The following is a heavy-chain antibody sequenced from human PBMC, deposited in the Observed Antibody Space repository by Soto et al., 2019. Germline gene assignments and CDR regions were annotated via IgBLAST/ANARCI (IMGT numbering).Heavy chain of an antibody. Sequence: GASVKVSCTASGYTFTSYARHWVRQAPGQRLEWMGWINTNTGNPTYAQGFTGRFVFSLDTSVSTAYLQICSLKAEDTAVYYCARWGYQVPQTDVWGQGTTVTVSS. CDR2: INTNTGNP. V-gene: IGHV7-4-1*01. J-gene: IGHJ6*02. CDR1: GYTFTSYA. CDR3: ARWGYQVPQTDV. D-gene: IGHD2-2*01.